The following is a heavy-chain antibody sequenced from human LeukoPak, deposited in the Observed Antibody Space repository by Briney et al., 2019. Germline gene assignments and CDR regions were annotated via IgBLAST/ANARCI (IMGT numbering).Heavy chain of an antibody. CDR3: AREGSVAGTAIFDY. CDR2: ISSSGSTI. CDR1: GFTFSSYE. Sequence: GGSLRISCAASGFTFSSYEMNWVRQAPGKGLEWVSYISSSGSTIYYADSVKGRFTISRDNAKNSLYLQMNSLRAEDTAVYYCAREGSVAGTAIFDYWGQGTLVTVSS. D-gene: IGHD6-19*01. V-gene: IGHV3-48*03. J-gene: IGHJ4*02.